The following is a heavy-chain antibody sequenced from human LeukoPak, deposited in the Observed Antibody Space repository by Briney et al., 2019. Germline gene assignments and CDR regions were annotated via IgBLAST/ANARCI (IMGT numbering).Heavy chain of an antibody. CDR2: IYHSGST. J-gene: IGHJ4*02. CDR3: ATSSVMSGSLDY. V-gene: IGHV4-30-2*01. Sequence: PSQTLSLTCAVSGGSISSGGYSWSWIRQPPGTGLEWIGYIYHSGSTYYNPSLKSRVTMSVDRSKNQFSLKLSSVTAADTAVYYCATSSVMSGSLDYWGQGTLVTVSS. CDR1: GGSISSGGYS. D-gene: IGHD2-15*01.